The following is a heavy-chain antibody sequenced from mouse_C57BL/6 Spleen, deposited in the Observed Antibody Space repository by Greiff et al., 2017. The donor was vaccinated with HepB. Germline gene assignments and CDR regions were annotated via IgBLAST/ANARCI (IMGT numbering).Heavy chain of an antibody. J-gene: IGHJ1*03. Sequence: VQLQQSGPELVKPGASVKMSCKASGYTFTDYNMHWVKQRHGKSLEWIGYINPNNGGTSYNQKFKGKATLTVNKSSSTAYMELRSLTSEDSAVYYCGRRMITKRYFDVWGTGATVTVSS. D-gene: IGHD2-4*01. CDR3: GRRMITKRYFDV. V-gene: IGHV1-22*01. CDR2: INPNNGGT. CDR1: GYTFTDYN.